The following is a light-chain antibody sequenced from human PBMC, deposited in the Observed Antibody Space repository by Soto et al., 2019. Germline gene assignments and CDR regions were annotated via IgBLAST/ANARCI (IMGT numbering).Light chain of an antibody. Sequence: DIQMTQSPSSVSASVGDRVTITCRASQGISSWLAWYQQKPGKAPKLLIYAASSLQSGVPSRFXXXGSGTXXXXXXXXXQPEDFATYYCQQANSFPLTFGQGTRLEIK. V-gene: IGKV1-12*01. CDR1: QGISSW. CDR3: QQANSFPLT. J-gene: IGKJ5*01. CDR2: AAS.